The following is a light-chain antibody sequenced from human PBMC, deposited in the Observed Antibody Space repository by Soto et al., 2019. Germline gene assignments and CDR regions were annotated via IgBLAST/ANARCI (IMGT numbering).Light chain of an antibody. CDR3: QQYNNWPPT. CDR1: QSVSSN. Sequence: EIVMTQSPATLSVSPGERATLSCRASQSVSSNLAWYQQKPGQAPRLLIYGASTRATGIPARFSGSGSGTEFTLTISILQSEDFAVYYCQQYNNWPPTFGQGTKVDI. J-gene: IGKJ1*01. CDR2: GAS. V-gene: IGKV3-15*01.